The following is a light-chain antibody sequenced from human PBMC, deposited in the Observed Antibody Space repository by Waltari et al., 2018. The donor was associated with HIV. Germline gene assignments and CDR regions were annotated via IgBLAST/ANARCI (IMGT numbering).Light chain of an antibody. Sequence: DIQMTQSPSSRSASVGDRITITCRASQTIATYLNWYQQKPGKAPKLLIYSASSLQSGSPSRFSGSGSGTDFTLTITSLQPDDFATYYCQQSYRTPRTFGQGTKLEI. V-gene: IGKV1-39*01. CDR3: QQSYRTPRT. J-gene: IGKJ2*01. CDR2: SAS. CDR1: QTIATY.